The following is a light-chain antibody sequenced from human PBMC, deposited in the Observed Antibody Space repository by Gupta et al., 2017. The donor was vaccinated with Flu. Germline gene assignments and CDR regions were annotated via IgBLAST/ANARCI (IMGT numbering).Light chain of an antibody. Sequence: QSALTQPASVSGSPGRSNTIPCTGTSSDVGRSDSVSWYQQHPGKAPKLLIYDVSNRPSRVSSRFSGSKSGNTASLTISGLQAEDETDYYCSSYTSISTFYVFGTGTKVTVL. CDR2: DVS. J-gene: IGLJ1*01. CDR3: SSYTSISTFYV. CDR1: SSDVGRSDS. V-gene: IGLV2-14*03.